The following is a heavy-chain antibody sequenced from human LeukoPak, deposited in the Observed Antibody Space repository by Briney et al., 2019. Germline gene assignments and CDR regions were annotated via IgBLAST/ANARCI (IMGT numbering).Heavy chain of an antibody. CDR3: AKAGTTLYYFDY. J-gene: IGHJ4*02. V-gene: IGHV3-33*06. CDR1: GFTFSSYG. D-gene: IGHD1/OR15-1a*01. CDR2: IWYDGSNK. Sequence: GGSLRLSCAASGFTFSSYGMHWVRQAPGKGLEWVAVIWYDGSNKHYADSVKGRFTISRDNSKNTLYLQMNSLRAEDTAVYYCAKAGTTLYYFDYWGQGTLVTVSS.